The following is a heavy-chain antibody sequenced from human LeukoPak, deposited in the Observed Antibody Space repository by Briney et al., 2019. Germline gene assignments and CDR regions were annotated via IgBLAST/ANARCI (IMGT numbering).Heavy chain of an antibody. V-gene: IGHV4-38-2*02. CDR3: AKSGGSGLIDY. D-gene: IGHD1-26*01. Sequence: PSETLSLTCTVSGYSISSGYYWGWIRQPPGKGLEWIGNIYSSGNTYYNASLKSRATIYIDTSKNQFSLNLSSVTAADTAVYYCAKSGGSGLIDYWGQGTLVTVSS. CDR1: GYSISSGYY. CDR2: IYSSGNT. J-gene: IGHJ4*02.